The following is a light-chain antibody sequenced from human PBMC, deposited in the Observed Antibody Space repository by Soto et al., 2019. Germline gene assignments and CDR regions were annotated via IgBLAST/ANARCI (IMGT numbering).Light chain of an antibody. J-gene: IGLJ1*01. CDR1: SSDIGAGYD. CDR3: QCQSYANNQGD. CDR2: GNN. Sequence: QSVLTQPPSVSGAPGQRVTISCTGSSSDIGAGYDVSLYPQLPGTVPKLLIYGNNNRPSGIPDRFSGSKSGTSASLAITGLQADDEAEYYGQCQSYANNQGDFGTGTKLTGL. V-gene: IGLV1-40*01.